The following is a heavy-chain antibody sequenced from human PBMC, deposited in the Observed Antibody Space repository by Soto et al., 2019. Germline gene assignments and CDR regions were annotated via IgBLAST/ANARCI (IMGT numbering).Heavy chain of an antibody. CDR3: AKNGQPPYYYYGLDV. CDR2: ISGYNGDT. J-gene: IGHJ6*02. V-gene: IGHV1-18*01. D-gene: IGHD2-8*01. Sequence: QGQLVQSEAEVKKPGASVKVSCKASGYPFTTYGISWVRQAPGQGLEWMGRISGYNGDTNYAQKFQGRVTMTIDTSTGTAYMEVRSLTSDDTAVYYCAKNGQPPYYYYGLDVWGQGTKVTVSS. CDR1: GYPFTTYG.